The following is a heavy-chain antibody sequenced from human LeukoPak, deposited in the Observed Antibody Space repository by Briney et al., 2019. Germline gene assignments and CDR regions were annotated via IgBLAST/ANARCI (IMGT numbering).Heavy chain of an antibody. V-gene: IGHV3-23*01. D-gene: IGHD6-13*01. J-gene: IGHJ4*02. CDR1: GFTFSSYA. CDR3: ARDPYYEYSSSWYCDY. CDR2: ITGSGDNT. Sequence: GGSLRLSCAASGFTFSSYAMTWVRQAPGKGLEWVSAITGSGDNTYYADSVKGRFTISRDNAKNSLYLQMNSLRAEDTAVYYCARDPYYEYSSSWYCDYWGQGTLVTVSS.